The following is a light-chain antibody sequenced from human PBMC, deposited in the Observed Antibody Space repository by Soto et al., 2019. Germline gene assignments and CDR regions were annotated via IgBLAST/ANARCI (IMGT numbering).Light chain of an antibody. J-gene: IGKJ3*01. CDR3: QHCDYLPI. V-gene: IGKV1-33*01. CDR2: DAS. Sequence: DIQMTQSPSSLSASVGDRVTITCQASQDITSYLNWYQHKPGKAPKLLIYDASILEAGVPPRFSGSGSGTDFTLTIRSLQPEDVATYYCQHCDYLPIFGPGTKVDFK. CDR1: QDITSY.